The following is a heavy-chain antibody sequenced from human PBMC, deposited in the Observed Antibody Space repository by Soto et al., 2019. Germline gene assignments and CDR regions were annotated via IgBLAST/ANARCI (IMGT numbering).Heavy chain of an antibody. CDR3: ARQSSTGYCSSTSCYSFDY. Sequence: SETLSLTCTVSGGSISSYYWSWIRQPPGKGLEWIGYIYYSGSTNYNPSLKSRVTISVDTSKNQFSLKLGSVTAADTAVYYCARQSSTGYCSSTSCYSFDYWGQGTLVTVSS. D-gene: IGHD2-2*02. J-gene: IGHJ4*02. CDR1: GGSISSYY. CDR2: IYYSGST. V-gene: IGHV4-59*08.